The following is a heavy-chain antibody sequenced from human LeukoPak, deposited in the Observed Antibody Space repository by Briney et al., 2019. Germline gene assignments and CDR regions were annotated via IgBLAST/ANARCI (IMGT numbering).Heavy chain of an antibody. V-gene: IGHV4-59*08. CDR3: ARRSWGANWFDP. CDR2: IYYSGST. J-gene: IGHJ5*02. CDR1: AGSISPYY. Sequence: PSETLSLTCTVSAGSISPYYWSWIRQPPGKGLEWIAYIYYSGSTNYNPSLKSRVTISVDTSKNQFSLKLSSVTAADTAVYYCARRSWGANWFDPWGQGTLVTVSS. D-gene: IGHD3-16*01.